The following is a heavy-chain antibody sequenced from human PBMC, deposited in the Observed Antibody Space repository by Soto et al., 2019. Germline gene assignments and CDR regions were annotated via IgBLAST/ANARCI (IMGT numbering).Heavy chain of an antibody. CDR2: INHSGST. D-gene: IGHD2-15*01. J-gene: IGHJ5*02. Sequence: SETLSLTCAVYGGSFSGYYWSWIRQPPGKGLEWIGEINHSGSTNYNPSLKSRVTISVDTSKNQFSLKLSSVTAADTAVYYCARGGTGVVVAATAGWFDPWGQGTLVTVS. V-gene: IGHV4-34*01. CDR1: GGSFSGYY. CDR3: ARGGTGVVVAATAGWFDP.